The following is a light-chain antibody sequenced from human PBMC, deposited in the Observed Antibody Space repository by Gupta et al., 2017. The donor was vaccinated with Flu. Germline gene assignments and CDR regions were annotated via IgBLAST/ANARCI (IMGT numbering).Light chain of an antibody. J-gene: IGKJ1*01. CDR2: QAS. CDR3: QQYHSYSWT. V-gene: IGKV1-5*03. Sequence: DIQTTQSPSTLSASVGDRVTIACRASQSISEYVAWYQQKPGKAPKVLISQASRLESGVPSRFSGSGSGTQFTLTISSLQPDDLATYYCQQYHSYSWTFGLGTKVEIK. CDR1: QSISEY.